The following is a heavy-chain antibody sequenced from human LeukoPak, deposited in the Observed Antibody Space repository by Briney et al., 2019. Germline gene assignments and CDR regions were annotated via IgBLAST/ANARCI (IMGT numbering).Heavy chain of an antibody. CDR2: IYHTGFI. D-gene: IGHD2-21*01. CDR1: GESLSGYY. V-gene: IGHV4-34*01. Sequence: SETLSLTCAVYGESLSGYYCYWIRQSPGKALEWIGEIYHTGFINYNPSLKSRVTISMDTSKNQFPLKVTSVTAADTAVYYCGTVAGPRQYWGQGTLVTVSS. J-gene: IGHJ1*01. CDR3: GTVAGPRQY.